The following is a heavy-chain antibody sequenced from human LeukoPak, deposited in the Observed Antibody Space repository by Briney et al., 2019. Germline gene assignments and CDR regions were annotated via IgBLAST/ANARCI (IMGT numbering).Heavy chain of an antibody. CDR3: ARGVLGPYHFDL. V-gene: IGHV4-34*01. J-gene: IGHJ2*01. CDR2: IHYTGAT. Sequence: SETLSLTCAVYGGSFRGYYWSWIRQPPGKGLEWIGEIHYTGATNYKPSLKSRVTISGDPSKNQFSLRVGSVTAADTAVYYCARGVLGPYHFDLWGRGTLVTVSS. CDR1: GGSFRGYY. D-gene: IGHD7-27*01.